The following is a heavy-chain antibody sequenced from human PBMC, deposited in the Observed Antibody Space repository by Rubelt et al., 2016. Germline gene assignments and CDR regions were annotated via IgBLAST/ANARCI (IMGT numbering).Heavy chain of an antibody. Sequence: QVQLQESGPGLVKPSETLSLTCTVSGGSISNYFWSWIRQPPGKGLEWIGYIYYSGSTNYNPSLKSRVTISVDTSKNQFSLKLSSWPAADTAVDYCARRDTTFDYWGQGTLVTVSS. D-gene: IGHD5-18*01. J-gene: IGHJ4*02. CDR1: GGSISNYF. CDR2: IYYSGST. V-gene: IGHV4-59*08. CDR3: ARRDTTFDY.